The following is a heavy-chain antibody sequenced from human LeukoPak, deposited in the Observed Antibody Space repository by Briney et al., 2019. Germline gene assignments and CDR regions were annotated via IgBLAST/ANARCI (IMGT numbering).Heavy chain of an antibody. CDR3: AKALALYSGSYYQYGY. CDR2: ISGSGGNT. Sequence: GGSLRLSCAASGFTFSSYAMSWVRQAPGKGLEWVSAISGSGGNTYYADSVKGRFTISRDNSKNTLYLQMNSLRAEDTAVYYCAKALALYSGSYYQYGYWGQGTLVTVSS. V-gene: IGHV3-23*01. CDR1: GFTFSSYA. J-gene: IGHJ4*02. D-gene: IGHD1-26*01.